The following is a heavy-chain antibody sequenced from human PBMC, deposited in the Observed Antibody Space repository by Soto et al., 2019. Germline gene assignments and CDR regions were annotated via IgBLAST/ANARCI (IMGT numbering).Heavy chain of an antibody. Sequence: QVQLVQSGAEVKKPGASVKFSCKVSGYTLTELSMHWVRQAPGKGLEWMGGFDPEDGETIYAQKFQGRVTMTEDTSTDTAYMELSSLRSEDTAVYYCATAYDILTGQDTWFDPWGQGTLVTVSS. CDR3: ATAYDILTGQDTWFDP. CDR1: GYTLTELS. J-gene: IGHJ5*02. D-gene: IGHD3-9*01. CDR2: FDPEDGET. V-gene: IGHV1-24*01.